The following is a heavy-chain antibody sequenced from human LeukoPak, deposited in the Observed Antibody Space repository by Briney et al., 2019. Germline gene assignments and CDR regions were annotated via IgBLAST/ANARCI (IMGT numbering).Heavy chain of an antibody. CDR2: IYYSGST. J-gene: IGHJ3*02. Sequence: PSETLSLTCTVSSGSISSYYWSWIRQPPGKGLEWIGYIYYSGSTNYNPSLKSRVTISVDTSKNQFSLKLSSVTAADTAVYYCARAYSSSWYMRVGNDAFDIWGQGTMVTVSS. CDR1: SGSISSYY. D-gene: IGHD6-13*01. V-gene: IGHV4-59*01. CDR3: ARAYSSSWYMRVGNDAFDI.